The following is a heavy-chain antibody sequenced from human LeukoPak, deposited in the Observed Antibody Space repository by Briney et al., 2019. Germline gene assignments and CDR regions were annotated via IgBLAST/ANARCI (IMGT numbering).Heavy chain of an antibody. CDR3: ARQSLESDGDAFDI. CDR1: GFTFSNYA. Sequence: GGSLRLSCAASGFTFSNYAMNWVRQAPGKGLEWVSLISGSTGSTYYADSVKGRFSISRDDAKNSLFLQMNSLRAEDTAVYYCARQSLESDGDAFDIWGKGTMVTVSS. J-gene: IGHJ3*02. V-gene: IGHV3-23*01. D-gene: IGHD2/OR15-2a*01. CDR2: ISGSTGST.